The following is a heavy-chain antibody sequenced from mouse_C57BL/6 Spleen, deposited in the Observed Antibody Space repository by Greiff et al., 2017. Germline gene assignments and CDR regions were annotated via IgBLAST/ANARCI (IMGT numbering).Heavy chain of an antibody. CDR1: GYAFTNYL. V-gene: IGHV1-54*01. CDR2: INPGSGGT. CDR3: ARTTVVEDYAMDY. D-gene: IGHD1-1*01. J-gene: IGHJ4*01. Sequence: QVQLQQSGAELVRPGTSVKVSCKASGYAFTNYLIEWVKQRPGQGLEWIGVINPGSGGTNYNEKFKGKATLTADKSSSTAYMQLRSLTSEDSAVYFCARTTVVEDYAMDYWGQGTSVTVSS.